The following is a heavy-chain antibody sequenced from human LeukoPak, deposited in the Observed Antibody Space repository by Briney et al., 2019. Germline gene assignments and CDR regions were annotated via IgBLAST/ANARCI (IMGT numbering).Heavy chain of an antibody. J-gene: IGHJ4*02. D-gene: IGHD2-21*01. V-gene: IGHV1-46*01. CDR2: INPSGGST. CDR1: GYTFTSYN. CDR3: AREGEVIVTDNLFY. Sequence: ASVKVSCKASGYTFTSYNMHWVRQAPGQGLEWMGIINPSGGSTTYAQMFQGRVTMTRDTSTRTVYMELSSLRSEDTAAYYCAREGEVIVTDNLFYWGQGTLVTVSS.